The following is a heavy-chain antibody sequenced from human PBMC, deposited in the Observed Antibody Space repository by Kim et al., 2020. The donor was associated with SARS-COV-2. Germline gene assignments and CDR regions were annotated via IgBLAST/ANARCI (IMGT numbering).Heavy chain of an antibody. Sequence: YNPSLKSRVTISVDTSKNQFSLKLSSVTAADTAVYYCARGPHYYGSCFDYWGQGTLVTVSS. D-gene: IGHD3-10*01. J-gene: IGHJ4*02. CDR3: ARGPHYYGSCFDY. V-gene: IGHV4-34*01.